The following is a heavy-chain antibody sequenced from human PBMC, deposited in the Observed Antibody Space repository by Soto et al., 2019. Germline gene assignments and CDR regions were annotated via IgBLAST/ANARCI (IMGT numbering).Heavy chain of an antibody. CDR2: IYHSGST. Sequence: PSETLSLTCAVSGGSISSGGYSWSWIRQPPGKGLEWIGYIYHSGSTYYNPSLKSRVTISVDRSKNQFSLKLSSVTAADTAVYYCAREDSSSSEGFDPWGQGTLVTVSS. D-gene: IGHD6-6*01. CDR3: AREDSSSSEGFDP. J-gene: IGHJ5*02. V-gene: IGHV4-30-2*01. CDR1: GGSISSGGYS.